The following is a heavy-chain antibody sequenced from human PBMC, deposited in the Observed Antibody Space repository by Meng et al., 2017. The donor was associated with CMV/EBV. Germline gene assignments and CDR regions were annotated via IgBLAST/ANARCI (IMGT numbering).Heavy chain of an antibody. V-gene: IGHV3-30*18. CDR2: ISYDGSNK. CDR3: AKEAGRYSGYDFGSYYYYYGMDV. Sequence: GESLKISCAASGFSFSHYAMHWVRQTPGKGLEWVAVISYDGSNKYYADSVKGRFTISRDNSKNTLYLQMNSLRAEDTAVYYCAKEAGRYSGYDFGSYYYYYGMDVWGQGTTVTVSS. J-gene: IGHJ6*02. CDR1: GFSFSHYA. D-gene: IGHD5-12*01.